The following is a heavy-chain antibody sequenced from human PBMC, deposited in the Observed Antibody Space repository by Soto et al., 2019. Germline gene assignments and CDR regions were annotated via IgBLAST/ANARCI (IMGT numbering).Heavy chain of an antibody. CDR3: ATGLYCSGGSCYSYSYYFDY. CDR2: FDPEDGET. Sequence: GASVKVSCKVSGYTLTELSMHWVRQAPGKGLEWMGGFDPEDGETIYAQKFQGRVTMTEDTSTDTAYMELSSLRSEDTAVYYCATGLYCSGGSCYSYSYYFDYWGQGTLVTVSS. V-gene: IGHV1-24*01. CDR1: GYTLTELS. J-gene: IGHJ4*02. D-gene: IGHD2-15*01.